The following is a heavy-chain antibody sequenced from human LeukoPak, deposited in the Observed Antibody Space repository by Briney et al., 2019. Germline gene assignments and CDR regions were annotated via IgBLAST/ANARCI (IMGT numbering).Heavy chain of an antibody. D-gene: IGHD2-21*01. V-gene: IGHV1-69*13. J-gene: IGHJ4*02. CDR3: TRSVRNGHIDY. Sequence: SAKVSCKASGGTFSSYAISWVRQAPGQGLEWMGGIIPIFGTANYAQKFQGGVTITADESTSTAYMELSRLRSEDTAVYYCTRSVRNGHIDYWRQGPLLSVPS. CDR1: GGTFSSYA. CDR2: IIPIFGTA.